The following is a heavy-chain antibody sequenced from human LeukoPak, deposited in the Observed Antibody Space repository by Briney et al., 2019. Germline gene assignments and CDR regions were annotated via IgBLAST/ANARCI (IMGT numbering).Heavy chain of an antibody. CDR1: GGSISSYY. D-gene: IGHD6-13*01. V-gene: IGHV4-59*01. J-gene: IGHJ5*02. CDR2: IYYSGST. CDR3: ARVPDRIAAAGTCWFDP. Sequence: SGTLSLTCTVSGGSISSYYWSWIRQPPGKGLEWIGYIYYSGSTNYNPSLKSRVTISVDTSKNQFSLKLSSVTAADTAVYYCARVPDRIAAAGTCWFDPWGQGTLVTVSS.